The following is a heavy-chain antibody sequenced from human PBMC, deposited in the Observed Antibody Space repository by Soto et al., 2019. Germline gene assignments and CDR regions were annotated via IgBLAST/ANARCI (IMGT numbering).Heavy chain of an antibody. CDR2: IYYSGST. V-gene: IGHV4-59*01. CDR1: GGSISSYY. J-gene: IGHJ5*02. CDR3: ARDRSMFITMVRGGGFDP. D-gene: IGHD3-10*01. Sequence: TSETLSLTCTVSGGSISSYYWSWIRQPPGKGLEWIGYIYYSGSTNYNPSLKSRVTISVDASKNQFSLKLSSVTAADTAVYYCARDRSMFITMVRGGGFDPWGQGTLVTVSS.